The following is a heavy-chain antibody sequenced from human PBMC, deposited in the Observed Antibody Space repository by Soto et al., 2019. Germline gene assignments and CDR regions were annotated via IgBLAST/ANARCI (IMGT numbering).Heavy chain of an antibody. CDR2: INHSGST. V-gene: IGHV4-34*01. D-gene: IGHD6-19*01. CDR3: ARGVRGGSSGWFDY. Sequence: ASETLSLTCAVYGGSFSGYYWSWIRQPPGKGLEWIGEINHSGSTNYNPSLKSRVTISVDTSKNQFSLKLSSVTAADTAVYYCARGVRGGSSGWFDYWGQGTLVTVSS. J-gene: IGHJ4*02. CDR1: GGSFSGYY.